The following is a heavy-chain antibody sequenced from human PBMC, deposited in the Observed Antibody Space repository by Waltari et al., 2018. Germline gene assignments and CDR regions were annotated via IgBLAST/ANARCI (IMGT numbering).Heavy chain of an antibody. CDR2: ISYDGSNK. Sequence: QVQLVESGGGVVQPGRSLRLSWAASGFTLRSYAMHWVRQAPGKGLEWVAVISYDGSNKYYADSVKGRFTISRDNSKNTLYLQMNSLRAEDTAVYYCARALGASSSSDFDYWGQGTLVTVSS. V-gene: IGHV3-30*01. CDR3: ARALGASSSSDFDY. J-gene: IGHJ4*02. D-gene: IGHD6-6*01. CDR1: GFTLRSYA.